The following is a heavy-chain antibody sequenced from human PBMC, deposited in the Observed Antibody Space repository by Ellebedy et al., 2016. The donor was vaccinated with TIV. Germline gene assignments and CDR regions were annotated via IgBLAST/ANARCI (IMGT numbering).Heavy chain of an antibody. CDR3: ARGFGRDVFDI. D-gene: IGHD3-16*01. V-gene: IGHV1-18*01. CDR1: GFTLMTYG. J-gene: IGHJ3*02. CDR2: ITPYIGKT. Sequence: ASVKVSCKASGFTLMTYGISWVRQAPGQGLEWLGWITPYIGKTDYAEKVQGRVTMTADTSTAYMELRSLASDDTAMYYCARGFGRDVFDIWGQGTMVTVSS.